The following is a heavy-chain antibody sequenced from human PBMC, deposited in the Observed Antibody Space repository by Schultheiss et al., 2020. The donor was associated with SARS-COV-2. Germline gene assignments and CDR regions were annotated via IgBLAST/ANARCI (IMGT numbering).Heavy chain of an antibody. Sequence: SQTLSLTCAVSGGSISSSNWWSWVRQPPGKGLEWIGNIYYSGSTFYTASLESRVALSVDTSRDTFSLELRSVTAADTAIYYCARLVRGYCSSPSCHTDSWGQGTLVTVSS. D-gene: IGHD2-2*02. V-gene: IGHV4-4*02. CDR3: ARLVRGYCSSPSCHTDS. CDR2: IYYSGST. J-gene: IGHJ4*02. CDR1: GGSISSSNW.